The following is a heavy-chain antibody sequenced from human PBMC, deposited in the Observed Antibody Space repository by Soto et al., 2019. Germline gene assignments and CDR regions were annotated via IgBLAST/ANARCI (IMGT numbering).Heavy chain of an antibody. V-gene: IGHV3-23*01. D-gene: IGHD2-2*01. Sequence: GGSLRLSCAASGFTFSSYAMSWVRQAPGKGLEWVSAISGSGGSTYYADSVKGRFTISRDNSKNTLYLQMNSLRAEDTAVYYCAKDRGGWDIVVVPAAMKAFDPWGQGTLVTVPQ. J-gene: IGHJ5*02. CDR1: GFTFSSYA. CDR3: AKDRGGWDIVVVPAAMKAFDP. CDR2: ISGSGGST.